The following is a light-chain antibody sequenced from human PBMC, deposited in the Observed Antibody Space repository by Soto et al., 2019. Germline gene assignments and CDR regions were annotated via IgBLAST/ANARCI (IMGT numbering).Light chain of an antibody. J-gene: IGLJ1*01. CDR2: GNS. CDR1: SSNIGAGYD. V-gene: IGLV1-40*01. Sequence: QSVLTQPPSVSGSPGQWVTISCTGSSSNIGAGYDVHWYQQLPGTAPKLLIYGNSNRPSGVPDRFSGSKSGTSASLAITGRQAEDEADYYCQSYDSSLSGSGVFGTGTKLTVL. CDR3: QSYDSSLSGSGV.